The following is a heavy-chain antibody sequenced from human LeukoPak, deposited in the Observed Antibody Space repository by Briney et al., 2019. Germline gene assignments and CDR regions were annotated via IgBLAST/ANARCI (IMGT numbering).Heavy chain of an antibody. Sequence: GGSLRLSCAASGFTFSTYAMSWVRRAPGKGLEWVSTVSGSGSSAYYADSVKGRFTISRDNSKNTLYLQMNSLRAEDTAVYYCARDSSVTSCCSGGNYWGQGALVTVSS. CDR2: VSGSGSSA. CDR3: ARDSSVTSCCSGGNY. D-gene: IGHD2-2*01. V-gene: IGHV3-23*01. CDR1: GFTFSTYA. J-gene: IGHJ4*02.